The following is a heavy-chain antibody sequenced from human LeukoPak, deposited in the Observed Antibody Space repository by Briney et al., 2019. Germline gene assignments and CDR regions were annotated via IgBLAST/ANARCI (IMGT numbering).Heavy chain of an antibody. Sequence: GGSLRLSCAASGFTFSSYGMHWVRQAPGKGLEWVAFIRYDGSNKYYADSVKGRFTISRDNSKNTLYLQMNSLRAEDTAVYYCARSYCSGGSCYQRGDFDYWGQGTLVTVSS. CDR1: GFTFSSYG. D-gene: IGHD2-15*01. V-gene: IGHV3-30*02. CDR3: ARSYCSGGSCYQRGDFDY. J-gene: IGHJ4*02. CDR2: IRYDGSNK.